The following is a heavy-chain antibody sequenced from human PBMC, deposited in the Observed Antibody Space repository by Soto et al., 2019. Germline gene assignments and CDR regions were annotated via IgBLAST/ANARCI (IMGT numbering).Heavy chain of an antibody. CDR1: GYTFTGYH. Sequence: ASVKVSCKASGYTFTGYHLHWVRQAPGQGPEWMGWINPNSGDSNSAQKFQGRVIMTRDTSTSTAYMVLTSLRLDDTAVYYCARGHQLRPGNNWFHPWGQGTLVAVSS. D-gene: IGHD3-3*01. J-gene: IGHJ5*02. V-gene: IGHV1-2*02. CDR2: INPNSGDS. CDR3: ARGHQLRPGNNWFHP.